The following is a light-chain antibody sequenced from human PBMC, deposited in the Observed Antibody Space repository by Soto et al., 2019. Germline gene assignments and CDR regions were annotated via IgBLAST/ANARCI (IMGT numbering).Light chain of an antibody. CDR3: QQCNNWLPYT. CDR1: QSVSSN. CDR2: GAS. V-gene: IGKV3-15*01. J-gene: IGKJ2*01. Sequence: EIVMTQSPATLSVSPAERATLSCRASQSVSSNLAWYQQKPGQAPRLLIYGASTRATGIPARFSGSGSGTEFTLTISSLQSEDFAVYYCQQCNNWLPYTFGQGTKLEIK.